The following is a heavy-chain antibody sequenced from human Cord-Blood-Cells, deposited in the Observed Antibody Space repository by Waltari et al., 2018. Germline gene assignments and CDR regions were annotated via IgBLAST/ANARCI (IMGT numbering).Heavy chain of an antibody. CDR2: KKQEGSEK. CDR3: ARAIFGVVIDY. J-gene: IGHJ4*02. Sequence: EVQLVESGGGLVQPGGSLRLSCAASGFTFSSYWMSWVRQAPGKGMEWGANKKQEGSEKYYVDSVKGRFTISRDNAKNSLYLQMNSLRAEDTAVYYCARAIFGVVIDYWGQGTLVTVSS. CDR1: GFTFSSYW. V-gene: IGHV3-7*01. D-gene: IGHD3-3*01.